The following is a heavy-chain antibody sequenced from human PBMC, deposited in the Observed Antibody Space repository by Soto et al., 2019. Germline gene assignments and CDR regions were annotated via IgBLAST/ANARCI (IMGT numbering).Heavy chain of an antibody. V-gene: IGHV3-73*02. CDR1: GFPFNGSA. Sequence: EVQLVESGGGLVHPGGSLKLSCAASGFPFNGSAMHWVRQASGKALEWVGRIRSKPNNYATAYAASLKGRFTISRDDSKNTAYLQMNSLKTEDTAVYYCAGDFYYNMDVWGQGTTVTVSS. CDR2: IRSKPNNYAT. CDR3: AGDFYYNMDV. J-gene: IGHJ6*02.